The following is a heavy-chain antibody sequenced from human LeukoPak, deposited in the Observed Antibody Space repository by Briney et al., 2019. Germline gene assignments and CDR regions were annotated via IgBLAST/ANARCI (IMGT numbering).Heavy chain of an antibody. V-gene: IGHV3-7*05. Sequence: GGSLRLSCVVSGFTFSSYWMNWVRQAPEKGLEWVANIHENGSDKYYVDSVKGRFTISRDNAKNSLYLQMNSLRAEDTALYYCARTLRLGTPRAFDIWGRGTVVPVSS. D-gene: IGHD1-14*01. CDR3: ARTLRLGTPRAFDI. CDR2: IHENGSDK. CDR1: GFTFSSYW. J-gene: IGHJ3*02.